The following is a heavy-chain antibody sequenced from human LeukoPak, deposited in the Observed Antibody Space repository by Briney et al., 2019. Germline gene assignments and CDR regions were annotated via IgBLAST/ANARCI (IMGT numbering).Heavy chain of an antibody. CDR1: GYILTGYY. CDR3: ARAFDYGDRPFDY. D-gene: IGHD4-17*01. Sequence: ASVKVSCKASGYILTGYYMHWVRQAPGQGLEWMGWINPNSGGTNYAQKFQGRVTMTRDTSISTAYMELSRLRSDDTAVYYCARAFDYGDRPFDYWGQGTLVTVSS. CDR2: INPNSGGT. V-gene: IGHV1-2*02. J-gene: IGHJ4*02.